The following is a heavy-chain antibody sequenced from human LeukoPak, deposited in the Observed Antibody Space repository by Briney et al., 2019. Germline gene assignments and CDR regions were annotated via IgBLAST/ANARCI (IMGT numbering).Heavy chain of an antibody. J-gene: IGHJ4*02. V-gene: IGHV3-30-3*01. D-gene: IGHD4-23*01. CDR3: VLGHYGGLFDN. CDR2: ISSDESNR. CDR1: GFTFTRYD. Sequence: GGSLRLSCAASGFTFTRYDMHWVRQAPGKGLEWVAVISSDESNRDYENSVKGRFTIARDNSQNTLFVQMNSLRVEDTAVYYCVLGHYGGLFDNWGQGALVTVSS.